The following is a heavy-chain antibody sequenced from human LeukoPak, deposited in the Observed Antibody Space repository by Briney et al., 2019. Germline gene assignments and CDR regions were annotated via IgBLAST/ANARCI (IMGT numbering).Heavy chain of an antibody. CDR2: ISGSGGST. Sequence: GGSLRLSCAASGFTFSSYAMSWVRQAPGKGLEWVSGISGSGGSTYYADSVKGRFTISRDNSKSTLYLQMNSLTAEDTALYYCAKWSTLIDWGQGTLVTVSS. CDR3: AKWSTLID. J-gene: IGHJ4*02. CDR1: GFTFSSYA. D-gene: IGHD5/OR15-5a*01. V-gene: IGHV3-23*01.